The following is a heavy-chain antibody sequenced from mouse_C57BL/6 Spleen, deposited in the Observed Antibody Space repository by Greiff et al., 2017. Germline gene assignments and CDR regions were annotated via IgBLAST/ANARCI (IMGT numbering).Heavy chain of an antibody. CDR1: GYTFTDYY. V-gene: IGHV1-26*01. Sequence: VQLQQSGPELVKPGASVKISCKASGYTFTDYYMNWVKQSHGKSLEWIGDINPNNGGTSYNQKFKGKATLTVDKSSSTAYMELRSLTSEDSAVYYCARPTVVADYYAMDYWGQGTSVTVSS. D-gene: IGHD1-1*01. CDR3: ARPTVVADYYAMDY. J-gene: IGHJ4*01. CDR2: INPNNGGT.